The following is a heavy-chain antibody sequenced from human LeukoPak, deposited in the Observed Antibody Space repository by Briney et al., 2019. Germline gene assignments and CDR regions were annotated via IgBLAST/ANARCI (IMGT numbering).Heavy chain of an antibody. D-gene: IGHD2-21*02. CDR2: IYYKGIT. CDR1: GGSISGYH. V-gene: IGHV4-59*08. J-gene: IGHJ5*02. Sequence: SETLSLTCVVSGGSISGYHWSWIRQVPGKGLEWIGYIYYKGITNYNPSLKSRDTISLDTSKSQFSLKLSSVIAADTAVYYCARLVAVTGTVDWFDPWGQGTVVTVSS. CDR3: ARLVAVTGTVDWFDP.